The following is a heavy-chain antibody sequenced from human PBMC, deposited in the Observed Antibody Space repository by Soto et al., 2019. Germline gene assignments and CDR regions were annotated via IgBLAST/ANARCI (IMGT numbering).Heavy chain of an antibody. D-gene: IGHD3-10*01. CDR2: INHSGST. CDR3: ARSGRGWFAP. J-gene: IGHJ5*02. CDR1: GGSFSGYY. Sequence: QVQLQQWGAGLLKPSETLSLTCAVYGGSFSGYYWSWIRQPPGKGLEWIGEINHSGSTNYNPSLKSRVTISVDTPKNQSPLTLSCVTAAARAVYYCARSGRGWFAPGGKGTLVPVSS. V-gene: IGHV4-34*01.